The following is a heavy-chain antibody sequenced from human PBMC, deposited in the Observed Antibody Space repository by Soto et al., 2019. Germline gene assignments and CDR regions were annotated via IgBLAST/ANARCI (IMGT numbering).Heavy chain of an antibody. D-gene: IGHD2-15*01. CDR1: GGCISSSSYY. J-gene: IGHJ4*02. V-gene: IGHV4-39*02. CDR3: AREGGGYCSGGSCQVDY. CDR2: IYYRGNT. Sequence: PSETVALTCTVSGGCISSSSYYWGWIRQPPGKGLEWIGSIYYRGNTYYNPSLKSRVTISVDTSKNQFSLKLSSVTAADTAVYYCAREGGGYCSGGSCQVDYWGQGTLVTVS.